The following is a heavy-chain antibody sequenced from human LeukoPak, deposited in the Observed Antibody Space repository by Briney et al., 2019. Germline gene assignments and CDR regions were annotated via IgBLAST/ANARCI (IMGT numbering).Heavy chain of an antibody. CDR2: IYNDGSTT. CDR1: GFPFSSYW. Sequence: PGGSLRLSCAASGFPFSSYWMHWVRQAPGKGLVWLSGIYNDGSTTTYADSVKGRFTISRDNARNTLYLQMNSVRAEDTAIYYCARLRMDYSYMDVWGKGTTVTVSS. V-gene: IGHV3-74*01. CDR3: ARLRMDYSYMDV. J-gene: IGHJ6*03. D-gene: IGHD3-10*01.